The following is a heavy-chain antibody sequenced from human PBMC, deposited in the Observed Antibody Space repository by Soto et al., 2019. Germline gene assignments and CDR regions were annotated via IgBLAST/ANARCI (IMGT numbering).Heavy chain of an antibody. Sequence: EVQLVESGGGLVQPGGSLRLSCAASGFSVGGYWMTWVRQTPGKGLEWVANVNEDGSEKHYVDSVKGRFTISRDNAERSLYLQVTSLRAEDTAVYYCVRGEGWVHYWGLGTLVTGSS. J-gene: IGHJ4*02. CDR3: VRGEGWVHY. D-gene: IGHD3-10*01. V-gene: IGHV3-7*05. CDR2: VNEDGSEK. CDR1: GFSVGGYW.